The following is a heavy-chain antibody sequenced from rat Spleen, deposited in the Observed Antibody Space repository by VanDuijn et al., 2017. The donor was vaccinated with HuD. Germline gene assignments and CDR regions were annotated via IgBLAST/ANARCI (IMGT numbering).Heavy chain of an antibody. CDR3: ARRTYYDC. Sequence: EVQLVESDGGLVQPGRSLKLSCAASGFTFSDYYMAWVRQAPTKGLEWVATISTGGGNTYYRDSVKGRFTISRDNAKSTLYLQMDSLRPEDTATYYCARRTYYDCWGQGVMVTVSS. V-gene: IGHV5-25*01. CDR2: ISTGGGNT. CDR1: GFTFSDYY. J-gene: IGHJ2*01.